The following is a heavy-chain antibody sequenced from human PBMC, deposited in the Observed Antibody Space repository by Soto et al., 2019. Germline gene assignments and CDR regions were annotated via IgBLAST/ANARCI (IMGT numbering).Heavy chain of an antibody. J-gene: IGHJ3*02. CDR2: ISAGGSII. CDR1: EFSFSSFE. CDR3: AREGYYDSSGYYYGVAFDI. V-gene: IGHV3-48*03. Sequence: PGGSLRLSCAASEFSFSSFEMNWVRQAPGRGLEWVSYISAGGSIIYHADSVKGRFIISRDNAKNSLYLQMNSLRAEDTAVYYCAREGYYDSSGYYYGVAFDIWGQGTMVTVSS. D-gene: IGHD3-22*01.